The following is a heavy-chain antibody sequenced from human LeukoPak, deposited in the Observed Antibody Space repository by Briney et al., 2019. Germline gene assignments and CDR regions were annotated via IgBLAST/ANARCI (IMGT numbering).Heavy chain of an antibody. CDR1: GYTFTSYG. J-gene: IGHJ5*02. CDR2: IIPVFGTA. CDR3: VRDTSPLPA. Sequence: SVKVSCKASGYTFTSYGISWVRQTPGQGLEWMGGIIPVFGTANYAQKFRDRVTITADESTSTAYMELRSLKSEDTAVYYCVRDTSPLPAWGQGTLVTVSS. V-gene: IGHV1-69*13.